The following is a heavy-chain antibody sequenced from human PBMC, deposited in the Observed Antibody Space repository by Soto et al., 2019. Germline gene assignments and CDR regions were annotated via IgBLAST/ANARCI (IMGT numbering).Heavy chain of an antibody. CDR3: ARERSYFGDY. Sequence: QVQLVQSGADVKKPGASVKVSCKASGYTFTSYDINWVRQATGQGLEWMGWMNPNSGNTGYAQQFQGRVTMSRNTSISTAYMELSSLRSENTAVYYCARERSYFGDYWGQGTLVTVSS. V-gene: IGHV1-8*01. CDR1: GYTFTSYD. D-gene: IGHD3-9*01. CDR2: MNPNSGNT. J-gene: IGHJ4*02.